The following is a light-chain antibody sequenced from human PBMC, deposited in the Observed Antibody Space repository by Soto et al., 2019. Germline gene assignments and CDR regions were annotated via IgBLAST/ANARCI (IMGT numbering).Light chain of an antibody. V-gene: IGKV4-1*01. Sequence: DIVMTQSPDSLAVSLGERASINCKSSQSVLYNSNNKNYLVWYQQKPGQPPKLLISWASTRESGVPDRFSGSGSGTDFXLXIXXXXXXXXXVYYCQQYYXTPLTFGGGT. CDR2: WAS. CDR1: QSVLYNSNNKNY. CDR3: QQYYXTPLT. J-gene: IGKJ4*01.